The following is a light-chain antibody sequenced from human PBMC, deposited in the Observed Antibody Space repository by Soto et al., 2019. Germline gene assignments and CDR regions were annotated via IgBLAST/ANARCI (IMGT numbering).Light chain of an antibody. CDR3: HQYGSSGT. CDR2: GAS. Sequence: EIVLTQSPGTLSLSPGERATLSCRASQSVSNNYLAWYQQKPGQAPRLLIYGASNSATGIPDRFSGSGSGTDFTLTISRLEPEDFAVYYCHQYGSSGTFGQGTKVDIK. J-gene: IGKJ1*01. CDR1: QSVSNNY. V-gene: IGKV3-20*01.